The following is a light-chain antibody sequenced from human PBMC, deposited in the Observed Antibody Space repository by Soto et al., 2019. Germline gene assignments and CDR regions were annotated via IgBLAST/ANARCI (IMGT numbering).Light chain of an antibody. Sequence: EIVLTQSPGTLSLSPGERATLSCRASQSVSSNFLAWYQQKPGQAPRLLIYAASSRATGIPDRFSGSGSGTDFTLTIGRLEPEDFAVFYCQQYGSSPTFGQGTKLEIK. CDR3: QQYGSSPT. J-gene: IGKJ2*01. CDR2: AAS. CDR1: QSVSSNF. V-gene: IGKV3-20*01.